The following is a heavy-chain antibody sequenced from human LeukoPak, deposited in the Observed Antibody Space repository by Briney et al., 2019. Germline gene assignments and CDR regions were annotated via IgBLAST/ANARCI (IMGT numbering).Heavy chain of an antibody. Sequence: SETLSLTCAVSGGSINNDDYSWSWIRQPPGKGLEWIGYVNYSGNTYYNPSLKSRVTISVDTSKNQFSLKLTSVLAADTADYFCARLSDYDVDTSHYMDVWGKGTTVTVSS. J-gene: IGHJ6*03. V-gene: IGHV4-30-4*07. CDR1: GGSINNDDYS. CDR3: ARLSDYDVDTSHYMDV. D-gene: IGHD3-22*01. CDR2: VNYSGNT.